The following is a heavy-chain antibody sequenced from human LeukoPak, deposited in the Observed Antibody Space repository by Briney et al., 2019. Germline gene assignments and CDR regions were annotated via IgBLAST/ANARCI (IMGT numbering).Heavy chain of an antibody. D-gene: IGHD2-8*01. CDR3: TMDGYCTNGVCPPYYYYYMDV. V-gene: IGHV3-73*01. Sequence: HPGGSLRLSCAASGFTFSGSAMHWVRQASGKGLEWVGRIRSKANSYATAYAASVKGRFTISRDDSKNTAYLQMNSLKTEDTAVYYCTMDGYCTNGVCPPYYYYYMDVWGKGTTVTVSS. CDR1: GFTFSGSA. J-gene: IGHJ6*03. CDR2: IRSKANSYAT.